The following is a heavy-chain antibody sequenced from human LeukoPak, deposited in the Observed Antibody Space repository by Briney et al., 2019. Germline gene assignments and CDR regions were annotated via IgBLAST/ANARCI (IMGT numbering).Heavy chain of an antibody. V-gene: IGHV1-46*01. J-gene: IGHJ6*02. CDR3: ARDLNSSGLDYYYYYGMDV. Sequence: ASVEVSCKASGYTFTSYYMHWVRQAPGQGLEWMGIINPSGGSTSYAQKFQGRVTMTRDTSTSTVYMELSSLRSEDTAVYYCARDLNSSGLDYYYYYGMDVWGQGTTVTVSS. CDR2: INPSGGST. D-gene: IGHD3-22*01. CDR1: GYTFTSYY.